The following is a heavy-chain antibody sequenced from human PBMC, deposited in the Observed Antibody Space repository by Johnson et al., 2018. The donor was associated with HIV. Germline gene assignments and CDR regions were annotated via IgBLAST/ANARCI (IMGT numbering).Heavy chain of an antibody. D-gene: IGHD1-26*01. Sequence: SYWMSWVRQAPGKGLEWVANIKQDGSEKYYVDSVKGRFTISRDNAKNSLYLQMNSLRAEDTAVYYCAREGYSGSYLVSLDAFDIWDQGTMVTVSS. CDR2: IKQDGSEK. CDR3: AREGYSGSYLVSLDAFDI. V-gene: IGHV3-7*05. J-gene: IGHJ3*02. CDR1: SYW.